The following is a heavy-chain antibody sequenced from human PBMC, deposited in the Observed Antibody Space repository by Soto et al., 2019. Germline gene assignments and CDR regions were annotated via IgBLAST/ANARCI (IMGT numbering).Heavy chain of an antibody. D-gene: IGHD2-21*02. CDR3: AREETAWPLAYGLDV. V-gene: IGHV3-21*01. J-gene: IGHJ6*02. CDR2: IGRRSDI. CDR1: GFSFSTYS. Sequence: GGSLRLSCEASGFSFSTYSMHWVRQAPGKGLEWVSSIGRRSDIYYADSVRGRFTISRDNAKNSVSLQMNSLRDEDTAVYYCAREETAWPLAYGLDVWGQGTTVTVSS.